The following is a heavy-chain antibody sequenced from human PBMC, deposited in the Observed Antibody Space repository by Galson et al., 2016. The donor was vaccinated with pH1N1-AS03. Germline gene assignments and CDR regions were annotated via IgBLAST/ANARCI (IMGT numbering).Heavy chain of an antibody. CDR3: ARDRGSGYDLFDYYYGMDV. D-gene: IGHD5-12*01. V-gene: IGHV1-3*01. CDR2: INAGNGNT. J-gene: IGHJ6*02. CDR1: GGTFNSYA. Sequence: SVKVSCKASGGTFNSYAISWVRQAPGQRLEWMGWINAGNGNTKYSQKFQGRVTITRDTSASTAYMELSSLRSEDTAVYYCARDRGSGYDLFDYYYGMDVWGQGTTVTVSS.